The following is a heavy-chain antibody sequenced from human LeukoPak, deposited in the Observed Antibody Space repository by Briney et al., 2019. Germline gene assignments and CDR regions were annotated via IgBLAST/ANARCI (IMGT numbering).Heavy chain of an antibody. V-gene: IGHV4-34*01. CDR3: ARGNDYYGSGRQSYFDP. Sequence: PSETLSLTCAVYGGSFSGYYWSWIRQPPGKGLEWIGEINHSGSTNYNPSLKSRVTISVDTSKNQFSLKLTSVTAADTAFYYCARGNDYYGSGRQSYFDPWGQGTLVTVSS. CDR2: INHSGST. J-gene: IGHJ5*02. CDR1: GGSFSGYY. D-gene: IGHD3-10*01.